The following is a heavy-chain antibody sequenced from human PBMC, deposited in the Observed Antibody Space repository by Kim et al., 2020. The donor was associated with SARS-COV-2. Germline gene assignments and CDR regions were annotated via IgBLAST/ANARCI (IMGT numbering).Heavy chain of an antibody. D-gene: IGHD3-10*01. Sequence: GGSLRLSCAASGFTFSSYAMTWVRQPPGKGLEWVSTISEADGRTTFYAGSVKGRFTISRDNSKATLFLQMNSLRVDDTAVYYCGGWISGSSTQLHYWGQGTLVTVSS. V-gene: IGHV3-23*01. CDR3: GGWISGSSTQLHY. CDR2: ISEADGRTT. J-gene: IGHJ4*02. CDR1: GFTFSSYA.